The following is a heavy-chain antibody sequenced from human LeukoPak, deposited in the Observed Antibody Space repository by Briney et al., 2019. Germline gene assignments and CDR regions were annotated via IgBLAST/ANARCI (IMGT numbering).Heavy chain of an antibody. V-gene: IGHV4-34*01. D-gene: IGHD3-9*01. J-gene: IGHJ4*02. Sequence: SETLSLTCAVYGGSFSGYYWSWIRQPPGKGLEWIGEINHSGSTNYNPSLKSRVTISVDTSKNQFSLKLSSVTAADTTVYYCASRAAYDILTRERQVGGKSFDYWGQGTLVTVSS. CDR3: ASRAAYDILTRERQVGGKSFDY. CDR1: GGSFSGYY. CDR2: INHSGST.